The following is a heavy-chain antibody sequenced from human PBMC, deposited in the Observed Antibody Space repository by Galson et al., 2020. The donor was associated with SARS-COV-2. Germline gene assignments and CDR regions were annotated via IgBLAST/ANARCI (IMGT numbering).Heavy chain of an antibody. Sequence: GGSLRLSCAASGFMFSRYAMSWVRQAPGKGLEWVSSISGSGAMTYYADSVKGRLTISRDSSKNTLYLQINNLRGADAAIYYCAKDQGNDYGDQLDYWGQGTLVTVTS. V-gene: IGHV3-23*01. D-gene: IGHD4-17*01. J-gene: IGHJ4*02. CDR1: GFMFSRYA. CDR3: AKDQGNDYGDQLDY. CDR2: ISGSGAMT.